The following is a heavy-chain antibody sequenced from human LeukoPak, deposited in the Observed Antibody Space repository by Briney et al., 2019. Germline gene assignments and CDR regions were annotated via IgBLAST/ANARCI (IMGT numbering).Heavy chain of an antibody. V-gene: IGHV4-34*01. Sequence: SETLSLTCAVYGGSFSGYYWSWIRQPPGKGLEWIGEINHSGSTNYNPSLKSRVTISVGTSKNQFSLKLSSVTAADTAVYYCARRIVRYFDWLLGPFDYWGQGTLVTVSS. CDR2: INHSGST. CDR3: ARRIVRYFDWLLGPFDY. D-gene: IGHD3-9*01. J-gene: IGHJ4*02. CDR1: GGSFSGYY.